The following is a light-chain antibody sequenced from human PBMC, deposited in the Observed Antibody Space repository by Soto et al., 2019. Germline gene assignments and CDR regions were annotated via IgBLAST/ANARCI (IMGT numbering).Light chain of an antibody. CDR3: CSYAGNYTLL. J-gene: IGLJ2*01. V-gene: IGLV2-11*01. CDR1: SREVGIYNY. CDR2: DVT. Sequence: QSALTQPRSVSGSPGQSVTVSCTGTSREVGIYNYVSWYQQRPGTDPKVMIYDVTQRPSGVPDRFSGSKSANTASLTISGLQADDEADYYCCSYAGNYTLLFGGGTKLTVL.